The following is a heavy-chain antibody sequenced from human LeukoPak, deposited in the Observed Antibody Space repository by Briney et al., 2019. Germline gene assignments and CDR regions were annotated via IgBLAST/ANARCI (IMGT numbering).Heavy chain of an antibody. Sequence: SETLSLTCTLSGGSISQYYWSWIRQPPGKGPEWIGYVYRSGNTNYNPSLKSRVTISVDTSKNHFSLNLTSVTAADTAVYYCARVKDFAYSFFDLWGRGALVTVSS. CDR1: GGSISQYY. J-gene: IGHJ2*01. CDR2: VYRSGNT. V-gene: IGHV4-59*01. CDR3: ARVKDFAYSFFDL.